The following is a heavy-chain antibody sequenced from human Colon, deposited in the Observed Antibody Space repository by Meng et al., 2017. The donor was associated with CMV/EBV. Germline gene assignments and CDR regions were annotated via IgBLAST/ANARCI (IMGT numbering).Heavy chain of an antibody. D-gene: IGHD3-9*01. CDR1: FSLNSYS. CDR2: ISGSREYI. Sequence: FSLNSYSMFWVRQAPGKGLEWVSGISGSREYIFYADSLKGRSAISRDNAENSLFLHMSSLRAEDTAVYYCARALYDSLTGYSRYFDLWGRGTLVTVSS. CDR3: ARALYDSLTGYSRYFDL. V-gene: IGHV3-21*06. J-gene: IGHJ2*01.